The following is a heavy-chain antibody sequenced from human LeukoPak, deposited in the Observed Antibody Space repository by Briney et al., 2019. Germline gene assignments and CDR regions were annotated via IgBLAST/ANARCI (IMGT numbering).Heavy chain of an antibody. J-gene: IGHJ4*02. Sequence: GRSLRLSCAASGFTFSSYAMSWVRQAPGKGLEWVAVIWYDGSNKYYADSVKGRFTISRDNSKNTLYLQMNSLRAEDTAVYYCARVAGYGGNSYFDYWGQGTLVTVSS. D-gene: IGHD4-23*01. V-gene: IGHV3-33*08. CDR2: IWYDGSNK. CDR1: GFTFSSYA. CDR3: ARVAGYGGNSYFDY.